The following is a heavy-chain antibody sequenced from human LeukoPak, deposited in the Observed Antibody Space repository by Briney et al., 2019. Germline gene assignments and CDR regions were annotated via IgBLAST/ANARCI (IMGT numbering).Heavy chain of an antibody. Sequence: GGSLRLSCAASGFTFSSYAMSWVRQAPGKGLEWVSAISGSGGSTYYADSAKGRFTISRDNSKNTLYLQMNSLRAEDTAVYYCAKDQNYYDSSGLFDYWGQGTLVTVSS. D-gene: IGHD3-22*01. CDR1: GFTFSSYA. V-gene: IGHV3-23*01. J-gene: IGHJ4*02. CDR3: AKDQNYYDSSGLFDY. CDR2: ISGSGGST.